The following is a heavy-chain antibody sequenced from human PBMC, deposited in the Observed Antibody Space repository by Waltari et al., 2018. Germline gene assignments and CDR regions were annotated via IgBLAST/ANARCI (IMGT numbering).Heavy chain of an antibody. V-gene: IGHV4-38-2*02. Sequence: QVQLQESGPGLVKPSETLSLTCAVSGYSISSGYYWGWIRPPPGKGLEWIGSIYHSGSTYYNPSLKSRVTISVDTSKNQFSLKLSSVTAADTAVYYCARDSSSSGRYYFDYWGQGTLVTVSS. CDR3: ARDSSSSGRYYFDY. CDR1: GYSISSGYY. D-gene: IGHD6-6*01. CDR2: IYHSGST. J-gene: IGHJ4*02.